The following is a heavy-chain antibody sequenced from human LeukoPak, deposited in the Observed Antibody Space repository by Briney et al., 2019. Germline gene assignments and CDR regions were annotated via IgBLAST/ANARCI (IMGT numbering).Heavy chain of an antibody. J-gene: IGHJ4*02. CDR1: GFTFSSDV. CDR3: AKGSKGTYDY. V-gene: IGHV3-23*01. CDR2: IIGSGGSR. Sequence: GGSLRLSCVASGFTFSSDVMAWVRQAPGKGLEWVSSIIGSGGSRYYADSVKGRVTISRDNSTNTLYLQIYSLRAEDTAIYYCAKGSKGTYDYWGQGTLVTVSS.